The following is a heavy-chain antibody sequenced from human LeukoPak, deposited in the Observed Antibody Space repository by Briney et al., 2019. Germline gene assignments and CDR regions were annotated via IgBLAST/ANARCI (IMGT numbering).Heavy chain of an antibody. CDR1: GFTFNIYT. Sequence: GGSLRLSCAASGFTFNIYTMNWVRQAPGKGLEWVSYISGSSGIIDYADSVRGRFTISRDNAKNSLYLQMNSLRAEDTALYYCAKGPGYLGYWGQGTLVTVSS. CDR3: AKGPGYLGY. J-gene: IGHJ4*02. V-gene: IGHV3-48*01. D-gene: IGHD3-16*01. CDR2: ISGSSGII.